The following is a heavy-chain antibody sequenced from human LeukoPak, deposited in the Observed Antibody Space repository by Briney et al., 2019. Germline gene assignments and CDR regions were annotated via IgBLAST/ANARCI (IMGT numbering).Heavy chain of an antibody. CDR2: ISSSGSST. J-gene: IGHJ6*04. V-gene: IGHV3-48*03. D-gene: IGHD3-10*02. CDR3: AELGITMIGGV. Sequence: GGSLRLSCAASGFTFSGSAMHWVRQASGKGLEWVSYISSSGSSTNYADSVKGRFTISRDNAKNSLYLQMNSLRAEDTAVYYCAELGITMIGGVWGKGTTVTISS. CDR1: GFTFSGSA.